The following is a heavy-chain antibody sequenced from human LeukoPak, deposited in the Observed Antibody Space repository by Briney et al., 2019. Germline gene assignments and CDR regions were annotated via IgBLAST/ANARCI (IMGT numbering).Heavy chain of an antibody. J-gene: IGHJ6*02. CDR2: IIPILGIA. D-gene: IGHD6-13*01. CDR1: GGTFSSYA. Sequence: SVKVSCKSSGGTFSSYAISWVRQAPGQGLEWMGRIIPILGIANYAQKFQGRVTITADKSTSTAYMELSSLRSEDTAVYYCARDPLAAAGAYGMHVWGQGTTVTVSS. V-gene: IGHV1-69*04. CDR3: ARDPLAAAGAYGMHV.